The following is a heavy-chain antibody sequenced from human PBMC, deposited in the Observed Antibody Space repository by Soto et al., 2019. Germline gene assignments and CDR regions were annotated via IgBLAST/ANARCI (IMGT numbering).Heavy chain of an antibody. Sequence: EVQLVESGGGLVQPGGSLRLSCAASGFTFSSYSMNWVRQAPGKGLEWVSYISSSSSTIYYADSVKGRFTISRDNAKNSLYLQMNSLRDEDTAVYYCARDRGGGPTPWAFDIWGQGIMVTVSS. CDR2: ISSSSSTI. CDR3: ARDRGGGPTPWAFDI. D-gene: IGHD2-15*01. CDR1: GFTFSSYS. V-gene: IGHV3-48*02. J-gene: IGHJ3*02.